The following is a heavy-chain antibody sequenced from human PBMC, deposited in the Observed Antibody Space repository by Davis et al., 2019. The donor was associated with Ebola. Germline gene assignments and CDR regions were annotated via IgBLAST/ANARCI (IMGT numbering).Heavy chain of an antibody. J-gene: IGHJ4*02. Sequence: ESLKISCAVYGGSFSGYYWSWIRQPPGKGLEWIGEINHSGSSNYDPSLKSRVTISADTSKNQFSLKLSSVTAADTAVYYCARGSSYSRFDYWGQGTLVTVSS. D-gene: IGHD1-26*01. CDR3: ARGSSYSRFDY. CDR2: INHSGSS. V-gene: IGHV4-34*01. CDR1: GGSFSGYY.